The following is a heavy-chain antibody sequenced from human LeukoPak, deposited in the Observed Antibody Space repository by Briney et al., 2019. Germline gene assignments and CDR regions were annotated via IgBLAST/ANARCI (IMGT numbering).Heavy chain of an antibody. J-gene: IGHJ4*02. CDR1: GYTFTGYC. CDR2: INPNSGGT. V-gene: IGHV1-2*02. CDR3: ARSNGGSYQFDS. Sequence: ASVKVSCKASGYTFTGYCMHWVRQAPGQGLEWMGWINPNSGGTNYAQKFQGRVTMTRDTSTSTVYMELSRLRSDDTAVSYCARSNGGSYQFDSWGQGTLVTVSS. D-gene: IGHD1-26*01.